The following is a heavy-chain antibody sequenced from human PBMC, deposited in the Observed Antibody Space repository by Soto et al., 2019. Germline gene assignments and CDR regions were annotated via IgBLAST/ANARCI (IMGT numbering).Heavy chain of an antibody. V-gene: IGHV3-30*03. CDR2: TSYDGKSS. CDR1: GFPFSNYG. Sequence: QVQLVESGGGVVQPGRSLRLSCAASGFPFSNYGMHWVRLAPGKGLEWVAVTSYDGKSSYYADSVKGRFTISRDNSKTTLYLQMNSLRAEDTALYYCARERGPGGYSYYYAMDVWGQGTTVTVSS. J-gene: IGHJ6*02. CDR3: ARERGPGGYSYYYAMDV. D-gene: IGHD2-15*01.